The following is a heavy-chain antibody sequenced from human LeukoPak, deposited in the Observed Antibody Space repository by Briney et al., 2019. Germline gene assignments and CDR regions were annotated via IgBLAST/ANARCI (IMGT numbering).Heavy chain of an antibody. V-gene: IGHV4-59*11. D-gene: IGHD6-13*01. CDR2: IYYSGST. J-gene: IGHJ6*03. Sequence: SETLSLTCTVSGGSISSHYWSWIRQPPGKGLEWLGYIYYSGSTNFNPSLKSRVTISVDTSNNQFSLKLSSVPAADTAVYSFAIVGYNSRWYVGHYYMDGWGKGTTVTVSS. CDR1: GGSISSHY. CDR3: AIVGYNSRWYVGHYYMDG.